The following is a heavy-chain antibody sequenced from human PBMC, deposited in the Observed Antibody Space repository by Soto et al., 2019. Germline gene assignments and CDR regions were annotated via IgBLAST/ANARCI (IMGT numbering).Heavy chain of an antibody. Sequence: GGSLRLSCAASGFTVSSNYMSWVRQAPGKGLEWVSVIYSGGSTYYADSVKGRFTISRDNAKNSLYLQMNSLRAEDTAVYYCASIHGTSGYGYFDYWGQGTLVTVSS. CDR2: IYSGGST. CDR3: ASIHGTSGYGYFDY. J-gene: IGHJ4*02. V-gene: IGHV3-53*01. D-gene: IGHD5-12*01. CDR1: GFTVSSNY.